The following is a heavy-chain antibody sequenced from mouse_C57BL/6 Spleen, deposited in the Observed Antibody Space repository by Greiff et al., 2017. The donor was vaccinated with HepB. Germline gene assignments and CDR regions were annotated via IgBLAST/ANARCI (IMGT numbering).Heavy chain of an antibody. D-gene: IGHD2-14*01. CDR3: ASNGYGEAD. Sequence: EVQRVESGGGLVKPGGSLKLSCAASGFTFRDYGMHWVRQAPEKGLEWVAYISSGSSTIYYADTVKGRVTISRDNAKNTLFLQMTRLRSEDTAMYYCASNGYGEADWGQGTLVTVSA. J-gene: IGHJ3*01. V-gene: IGHV5-17*01. CDR2: ISSGSSTI. CDR1: GFTFRDYG.